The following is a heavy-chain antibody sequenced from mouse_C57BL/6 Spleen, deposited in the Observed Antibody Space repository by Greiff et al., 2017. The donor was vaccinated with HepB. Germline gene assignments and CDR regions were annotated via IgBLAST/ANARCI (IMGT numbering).Heavy chain of an antibody. D-gene: IGHD1-1*01. V-gene: IGHV1-81*01. Sequence: QVQLQQSGAELARPGASVKLSCKASGYTFTSYGISWVKQRTGQGLEWIGEIYPRSGNTYYNEKFKGKATLTADKSSSTAYMELRSLTSEDSAVYFCARSHITTVVAEHFDVWGTGTTVTVSS. CDR3: ARSHITTVVAEHFDV. J-gene: IGHJ1*03. CDR1: GYTFTSYG. CDR2: IYPRSGNT.